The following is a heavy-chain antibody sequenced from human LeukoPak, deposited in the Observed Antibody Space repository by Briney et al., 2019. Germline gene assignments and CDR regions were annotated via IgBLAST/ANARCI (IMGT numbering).Heavy chain of an antibody. CDR1: GFTFSSYA. V-gene: IGHV3-30-3*01. J-gene: IGHJ4*02. CDR3: ARDLLDSGSYSFDY. CDR2: ISYDGSNK. D-gene: IGHD1-26*01. Sequence: GGSLRLSCAASGFTFSSYAMPWVRQAPGKGLEWVAVISYDGSNKYYADSVKGRFTISRDNSKNTLYLQMNSLRAEDTAVYYCARDLLDSGSYSFDYWGQGTLVTVSS.